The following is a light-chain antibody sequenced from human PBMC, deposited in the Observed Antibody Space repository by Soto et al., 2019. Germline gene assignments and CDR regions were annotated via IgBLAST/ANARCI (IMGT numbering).Light chain of an antibody. CDR2: EVT. V-gene: IGLV2-8*01. CDR1: SSDVGGYDY. J-gene: IGLJ1*01. CDR3: SSYTGGNPSYV. Sequence: QSALTQPPSAPGSPGQSVTISCTGTSSDVGGYDYVSWYQQHPGKAPKLMIYEVTIRPSGVSDRFSGSKSGNTASLTVSGLQAEDEADYYCSSYTGGNPSYVFGTGTKV.